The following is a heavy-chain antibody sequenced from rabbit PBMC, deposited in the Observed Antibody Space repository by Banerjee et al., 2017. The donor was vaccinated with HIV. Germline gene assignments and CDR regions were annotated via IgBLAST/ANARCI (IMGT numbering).Heavy chain of an antibody. Sequence: QSLEESGGGLVQPEGSLTLTCTASGFSFSSGYYMCWVRQAPGKGLEWIACIYAGSSGSTHYASWAKGRFTISKTSSTTVTLQMTSLTAADTATYFCARDRYTLSSDYSYYFGLWGQGTLVTVS. D-gene: IGHD1-1*01. CDR1: GFSFSSGYY. V-gene: IGHV1S40*01. CDR2: IYAGSSGST. CDR3: ARDRYTLSSDYSYYFGL. J-gene: IGHJ4*01.